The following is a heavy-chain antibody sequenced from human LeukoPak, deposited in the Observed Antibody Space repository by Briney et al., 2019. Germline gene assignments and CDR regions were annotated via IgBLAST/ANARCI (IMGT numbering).Heavy chain of an antibody. J-gene: IGHJ4*02. D-gene: IGHD3-10*01. CDR3: AREASGSGGYYFDY. V-gene: IGHV4-30-2*01. CDR2: IYHSGST. CDR1: GGSISSGGYS. Sequence: SETLSLTCAVYGGSISSGGYSWSWIRQPPGKGLEWIGYIYHSGSTYYNPSLKSRVTISVDRSKNQFSLKLSSVTAADTAVYYCAREASGSGGYYFDYWGQGTLVTVSS.